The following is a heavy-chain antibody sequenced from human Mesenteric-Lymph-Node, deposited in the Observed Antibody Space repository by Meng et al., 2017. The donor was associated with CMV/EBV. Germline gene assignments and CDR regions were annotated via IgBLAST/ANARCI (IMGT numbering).Heavy chain of an antibody. CDR1: GYTFTSYE. D-gene: IGHD3-9*01. CDR2: MNPNSGNT. J-gene: IGHJ4*02. Sequence: CKASGYTFTSYEINWVRQATGQGLEWMGWMNPNSGNTGYAQKFQGRVTMTRNTSISTAYMELSSLRSEDTAVYYCARGDYDILTGYHAWGQGTLVTVSS. CDR3: ARGDYDILTGYHA. V-gene: IGHV1-8*01.